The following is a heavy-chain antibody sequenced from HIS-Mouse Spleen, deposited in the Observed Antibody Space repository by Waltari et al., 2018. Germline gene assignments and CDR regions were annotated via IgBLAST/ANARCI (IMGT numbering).Heavy chain of an antibody. CDR2: ISYDGSNK. J-gene: IGHJ4*02. V-gene: IGHV3-30*18. D-gene: IGHD6-19*01. CDR1: GFTFSSYD. CDR3: AKASSGWLDY. Sequence: QVQLVESGGGVVQPGRSLGLSCAASGFTFSSYDMHWVRQAPGKGLEWVAVISYDGSNKYYADSVKGRFTISRDNSKNTLYLQMNSLRAEDTAVYYCAKASSGWLDYWGQGTLVTVSS.